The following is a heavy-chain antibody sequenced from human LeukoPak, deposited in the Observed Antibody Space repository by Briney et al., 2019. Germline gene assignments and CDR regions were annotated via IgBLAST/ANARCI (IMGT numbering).Heavy chain of an antibody. CDR2: ISYDGSNK. J-gene: IGHJ4*02. Sequence: GGSLRLSCAASGFTFSSYAMHWVRQAPGKGLEWVAVISYDGSNKYYADSVKGRFTISRDNSKNTLYLQMNSLRAEDTTVYYCVTVAFDYWGQGTLVTVSS. CDR1: GFTFSSYA. V-gene: IGHV3-30*04. CDR3: VTVAFDY. D-gene: IGHD4-23*01.